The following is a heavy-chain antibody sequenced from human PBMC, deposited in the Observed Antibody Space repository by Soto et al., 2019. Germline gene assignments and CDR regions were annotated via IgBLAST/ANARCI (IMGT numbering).Heavy chain of an antibody. V-gene: IGHV1-69*13. CDR1: GGTSSSYA. J-gene: IGHJ6*02. CDR2: IIPIFGTA. Sequence: EASVKVSCKASGGTSSSYAISWVRQAPGQGHEWMGGIIPIFGTANYAQKFQGRVTITADESTSTAYMELSSLRSEDTAVYYCARDRHNWNYEAPYYYYGMDVWGQGTTVTVSS. D-gene: IGHD1-7*01. CDR3: ARDRHNWNYEAPYYYYGMDV.